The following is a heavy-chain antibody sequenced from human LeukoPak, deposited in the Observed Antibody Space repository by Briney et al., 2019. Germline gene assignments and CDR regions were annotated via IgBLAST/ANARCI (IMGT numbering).Heavy chain of an antibody. V-gene: IGHV3-49*04. CDR2: IRSKVYGATT. D-gene: IGHD3-10*01. CDR3: TRERDYSGSGSNL. CDR1: GFTFGDYA. Sequence: GGSLRLSCTASGFTFGDYAMTWVRQAPGKGREWGGFIRSKVYGATTEYAESVEGRFTISRDDSTSIPYLHMNSLKTEDTAVYYCTRERDYSGSGSNLWGQGTLVTVSS. J-gene: IGHJ5*02.